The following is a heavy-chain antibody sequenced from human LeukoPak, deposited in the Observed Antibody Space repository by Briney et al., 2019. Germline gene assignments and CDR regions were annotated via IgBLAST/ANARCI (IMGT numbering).Heavy chain of an antibody. CDR1: GGSISSYY. J-gene: IGHJ4*02. D-gene: IGHD6-19*01. CDR2: IYYSGST. Sequence: SETLSLTCRVSGGSISSYYWSWIRQPPGKGLEWIAYIYYSGSTNYNPSLKSRVTISVDTPKNQFSLKLSSVTAADTAVYYCARAIAVAGTVGYFDYWGQGTLVTVSS. CDR3: ARAIAVAGTVGYFDY. V-gene: IGHV4-59*01.